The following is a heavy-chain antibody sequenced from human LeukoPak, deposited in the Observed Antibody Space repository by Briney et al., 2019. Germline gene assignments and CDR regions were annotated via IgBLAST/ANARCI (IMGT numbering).Heavy chain of an antibody. D-gene: IGHD6-6*01. Sequence: GGSLRLSCAASGFTFSDYYMSWIRQAPGKGLEWVSYISSSGNTIYYADSVKGRFTISRDNAKNSLYLQMNSLRAEDTAVYYCAREGDSIAARPFYFDYWGQGTLVTVSS. CDR1: GFTFSDYY. J-gene: IGHJ4*02. V-gene: IGHV3-11*01. CDR2: ISSSGNTI. CDR3: AREGDSIAARPFYFDY.